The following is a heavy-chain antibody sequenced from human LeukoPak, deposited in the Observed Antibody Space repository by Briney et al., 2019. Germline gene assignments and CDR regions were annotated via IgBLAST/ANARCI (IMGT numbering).Heavy chain of an antibody. J-gene: IGHJ4*02. CDR3: TRDVGFCSGGRCFPLGPAGY. CDR2: IIGDGSST. D-gene: IGHD2-15*01. Sequence: GESLRLSCAASGFIFNGHWMHWVRQAPGKGLMWVSHIIGDGSSTNYADSVKGRFTISRDNAKNTLYLQMNSLRAEDTAVYYCTRDVGFCSGGRCFPLGPAGYWGQGTLVTVSS. V-gene: IGHV3-74*01. CDR1: GFIFNGHW.